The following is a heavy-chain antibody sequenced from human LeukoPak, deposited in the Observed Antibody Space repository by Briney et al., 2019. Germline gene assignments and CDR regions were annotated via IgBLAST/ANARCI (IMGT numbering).Heavy chain of an antibody. CDR1: GGSISSYY. J-gene: IGHJ4*02. CDR2: IYYSGST. CDR3: ARSFVDSSGYYDDY. V-gene: IGHV4-59*01. Sequence: SETLSLTCTVSGGSISSYYWSWLRQPPGKGLEWVGYIYYSGSTNYNPSLKSRVTISVDTSKNQFSLKLSSVTAADTAVYYCARSFVDSSGYYDDYWGQGTLVTVSS. D-gene: IGHD3-22*01.